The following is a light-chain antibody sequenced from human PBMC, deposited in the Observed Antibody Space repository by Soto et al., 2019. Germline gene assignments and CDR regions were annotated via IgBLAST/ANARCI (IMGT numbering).Light chain of an antibody. CDR1: SNNIGSYYY. Sequence: QPVLTQPRSVSGSPGQSVTISCTGTSNNIGSYYYVSWYQQHPGKAPKLMIYDLTQRPSGVPDRFSGSKSGNTASLTISGLQADDEADYYCCSYAGSYTLEVFGGGTKLTVL. V-gene: IGLV2-11*01. CDR2: DLT. CDR3: CSYAGSYTLEV. J-gene: IGLJ2*01.